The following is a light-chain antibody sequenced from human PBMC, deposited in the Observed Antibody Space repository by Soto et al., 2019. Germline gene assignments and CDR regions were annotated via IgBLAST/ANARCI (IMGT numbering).Light chain of an antibody. J-gene: IGKJ5*01. CDR1: QSISSW. CDR3: QQYNSYRIT. CDR2: DAS. Sequence: DIQVTQSPPTLSASVGDRVTITCRASQSISSWLAWYQQKPGKAPKLLIYDASSLESGVPSRFSGSGSGTEFTLTISSLQPDDFATYYCQQYNSYRITFGQGTRLEIK. V-gene: IGKV1-5*01.